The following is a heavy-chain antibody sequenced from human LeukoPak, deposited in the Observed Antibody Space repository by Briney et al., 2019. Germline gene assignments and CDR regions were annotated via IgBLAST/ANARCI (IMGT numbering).Heavy chain of an antibody. V-gene: IGHV1-24*01. Sequence: ASVKVSCKAPGYTFTGYYMHWVRQAPGKGLEWMGGFDPEDGETIYAQELQGRVTMTKDTSTDTAYMELSSLRSEDTAVYYCATWYYYDSSDYYLADYWGQGTLVTVSS. CDR1: GYTFTGYY. CDR2: FDPEDGET. CDR3: ATWYYYDSSDYYLADY. J-gene: IGHJ4*02. D-gene: IGHD3-22*01.